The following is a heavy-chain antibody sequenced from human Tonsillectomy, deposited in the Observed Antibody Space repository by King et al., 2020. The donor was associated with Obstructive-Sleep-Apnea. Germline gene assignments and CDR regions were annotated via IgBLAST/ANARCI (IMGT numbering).Heavy chain of an antibody. CDR3: AKDPILRYFDWFFDSNWFDP. Sequence: VQLVESGGGLVQPGGSLRLSCAASGFTFSSYAMSWVRQAPGKGLEWVSAISGSGGSTYYADSVKGRFTISRDNSKNTLYLQMNSLRAEETAVYYCAKDPILRYFDWFFDSNWFDPWGQGTLVTVSS. D-gene: IGHD3-9*01. J-gene: IGHJ5*02. V-gene: IGHV3-23*04. CDR2: ISGSGGST. CDR1: GFTFSSYA.